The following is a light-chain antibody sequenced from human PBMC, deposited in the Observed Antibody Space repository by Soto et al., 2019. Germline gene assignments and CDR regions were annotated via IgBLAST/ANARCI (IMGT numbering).Light chain of an antibody. CDR2: EDN. V-gene: IGLV6-57*01. CDR3: QSYDSSNPWV. J-gene: IGLJ3*02. CDR1: SGSIASNF. Sequence: NFMLTQPHSVSESPGKTVTISCTRSSGSIASNFVQWYQQRPGSSPTTVIYEDNQRPSGVPARFSGSIDRSSNSASLTISGLMPEDEAGYYCQSYDSSNPWVFGGGTKLTVL.